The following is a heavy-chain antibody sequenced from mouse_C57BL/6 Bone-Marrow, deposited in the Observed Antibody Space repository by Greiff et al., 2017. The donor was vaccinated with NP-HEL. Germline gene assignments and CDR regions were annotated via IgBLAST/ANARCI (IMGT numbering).Heavy chain of an antibody. V-gene: IGHV1-82*01. CDR1: GYAFSSSW. D-gene: IGHD1-1*01. CDR2: IYPGDGDT. Sequence: QVQLQQSGPELVKPGASVKISCKASGYAFSSSWMNWVKQRPGKGLEWIGRIYPGDGDTNYNGKFKGKATLTEDKSSSTAYMPLSSLTSEDSAVYCCVRREFITTVVATSPYYFDYWGKGTTLTVSS. CDR3: VRREFITTVVATSPYYFDY. J-gene: IGHJ2*01.